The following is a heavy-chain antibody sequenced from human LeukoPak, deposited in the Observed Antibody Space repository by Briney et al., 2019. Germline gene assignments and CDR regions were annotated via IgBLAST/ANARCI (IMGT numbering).Heavy chain of an antibody. D-gene: IGHD2-2*02. CDR3: ARDDTDSPLHY. J-gene: IGHJ4*02. V-gene: IGHV1-2*02. CDR1: GYTFGDYY. CDR2: INPNSGGT. Sequence: ASVKVSCKASGYTFGDYYLHWVRQAPGQGLEWMGWINPNSGGTNYAQMFQGRVTMTRDTSISTAYMELSRLTSDDTAVYYCARDDTDSPLHYWGQGSLVTVSS.